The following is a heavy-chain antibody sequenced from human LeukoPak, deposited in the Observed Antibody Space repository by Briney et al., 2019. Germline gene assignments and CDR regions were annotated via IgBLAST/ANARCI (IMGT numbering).Heavy chain of an antibody. CDR2: ISGSGGST. J-gene: IGHJ4*02. Sequence: PGGSLRLSCAASGFTFSSYAMSWVRQAPGKGLEWVSTISGSGGSTYYADSVKGRFTISRDDSKNTLYLQMNSLTAEDTAVYYCARGDVPLTYYLDYWGQGTLVTVSS. D-gene: IGHD3-16*01. CDR3: ARGDVPLTYYLDY. CDR1: GFTFSSYA. V-gene: IGHV3-23*01.